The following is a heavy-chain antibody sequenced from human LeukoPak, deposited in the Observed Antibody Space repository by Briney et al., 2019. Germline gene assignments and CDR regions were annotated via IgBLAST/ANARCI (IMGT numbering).Heavy chain of an antibody. J-gene: IGHJ6*03. D-gene: IGHD3-3*01. CDR2: INPSGGST. Sequence: ASVKVSCKASGYTFTSYYMHWVRQAPGQGLEWMGIINPSGGSTSYAQKFQGRVTMTRDTSTSTVYMELSSLRSEDTAVYYCARGAYDFWSGFHYYNYMDVWGKGTTVTVSS. V-gene: IGHV1-46*01. CDR3: ARGAYDFWSGFHYYNYMDV. CDR1: GYTFTSYY.